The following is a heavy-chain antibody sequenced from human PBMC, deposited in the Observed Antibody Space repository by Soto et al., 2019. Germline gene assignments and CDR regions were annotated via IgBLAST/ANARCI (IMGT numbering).Heavy chain of an antibody. Sequence: QVQLQESGPGLVKPSGTLSLTCAVSGGSISSSNWWSWVRQPPGKGLEWIGEIYHSGSTNYNPSLQGRVTISVDKSKNQFSLRLSSVPAADTAVYYCARDGGGSWPWGMDVWGQGTTVTVSS. D-gene: IGHD6-13*01. CDR3: ARDGGGSWPWGMDV. V-gene: IGHV4-4*02. CDR1: GGSISSSNW. J-gene: IGHJ6*02. CDR2: IYHSGST.